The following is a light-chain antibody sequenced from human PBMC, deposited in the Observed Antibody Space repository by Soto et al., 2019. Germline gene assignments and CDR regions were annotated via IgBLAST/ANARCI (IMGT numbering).Light chain of an antibody. CDR2: AAS. V-gene: IGKV1-39*01. J-gene: IGKJ1*01. Sequence: DIQMTQSPSSLSSCVGDRFTITCRASQSIISYLNWYQQKPGQAPKLLIYAASSLQSGVPSRFSGSGSGTDFTLTISSLQPEDFATYYCQQSYSTLTWTFGQGTKVDIK. CDR1: QSIISY. CDR3: QQSYSTLTWT.